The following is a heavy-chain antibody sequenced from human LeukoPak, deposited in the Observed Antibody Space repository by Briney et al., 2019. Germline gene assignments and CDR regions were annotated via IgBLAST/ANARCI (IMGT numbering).Heavy chain of an antibody. CDR2: IKQDGSEK. CDR1: GFTFSSYW. Sequence: TGGSLRLSCAASGFTFSSYWMSWVRQAPGKGLEWVANIKQDGSEKCYVDSVKGRFTISRDNAKNSLYLQMNSLRAEDTAVYYCARGFRLKYYDFWSGYLRPFDYWGQGTLVTVSS. D-gene: IGHD3-3*01. CDR3: ARGFRLKYYDFWSGYLRPFDY. J-gene: IGHJ4*02. V-gene: IGHV3-7*01.